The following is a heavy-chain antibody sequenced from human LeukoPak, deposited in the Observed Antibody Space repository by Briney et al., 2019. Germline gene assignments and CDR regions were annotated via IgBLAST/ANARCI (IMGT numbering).Heavy chain of an antibody. CDR2: INSDGRST. J-gene: IGHJ4*02. CDR3: AVNGVAAYYFDY. D-gene: IGHD2-15*01. Sequence: PGGSLRLSCAAPGFTFSRNWMHWVRQVPGKGLVWVSRINSDGRSTNYADSVKGRFTISRDNAKNTLYLQMNSLRAEDTAVYYCAVNGVAAYYFDYWGQGTLVTVSS. V-gene: IGHV3-74*01. CDR1: GFTFSRNW.